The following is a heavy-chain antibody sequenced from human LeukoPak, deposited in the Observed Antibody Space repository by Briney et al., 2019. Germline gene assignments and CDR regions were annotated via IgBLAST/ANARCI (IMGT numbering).Heavy chain of an antibody. V-gene: IGHV3-23*01. CDR1: GFTFSSYA. J-gene: IGHJ4*02. CDR3: AKAPTYYYGSGSYYYVY. D-gene: IGHD3-10*01. Sequence: GGSLRLSCAASGFTFSSYAMRWVRQAPGKGLEWVSAISGSGGSTYYADSVKGRFTISRDNSKNTLYLQMNSLRAEDTAVYYCAKAPTYYYGSGSYYYVYWGQGTLVTVSS. CDR2: ISGSGGST.